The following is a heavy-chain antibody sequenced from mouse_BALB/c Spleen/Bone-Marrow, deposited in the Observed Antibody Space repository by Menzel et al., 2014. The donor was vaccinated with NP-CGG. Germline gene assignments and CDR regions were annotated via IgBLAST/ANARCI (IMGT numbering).Heavy chain of an antibody. CDR3: AREGRSHFDH. Sequence: LQQSGAELVKPGASMKMSCKASGYTFTSYNLHWIEQKPGQGLEWIGGIYPGNGDTSYNQRFKGKATLTTDKSSNTAYMQLSSLTSEDSAVYYCAREGRSHFDHWGQGSTLTVSS. J-gene: IGHJ2*01. CDR1: GYTFTSYN. CDR2: IYPGNGDT. V-gene: IGHV1-12*01.